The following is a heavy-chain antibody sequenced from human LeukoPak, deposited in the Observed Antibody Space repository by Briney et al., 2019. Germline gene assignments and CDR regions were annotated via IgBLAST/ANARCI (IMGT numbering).Heavy chain of an antibody. V-gene: IGHV4-59*08. CDR3: ARQDNYYYGMDV. CDR1: GGSISSYY. CDR2: IYHSGST. Sequence: PSETLSLTCTVSGGSISSYYWSWIRQPPGKGLEWIGYIYHSGSTKYNPSLKSRVTISVDTSKNQFSLKLSSVTAADTAVYYCARQDNYYYGMDVWGQGTTVTVSS. J-gene: IGHJ6*02.